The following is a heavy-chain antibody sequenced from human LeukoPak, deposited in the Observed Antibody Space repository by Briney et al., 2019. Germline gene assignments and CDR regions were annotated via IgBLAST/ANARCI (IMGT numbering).Heavy chain of an antibody. CDR1: GFTFSSYG. CDR2: IWYDGSNK. D-gene: IGHD3-10*01. V-gene: IGHV3-33*01. CDR3: ARDHTMGGCNYGILDC. J-gene: IGHJ4*02. Sequence: GGSLRLSCAASGFTFSSYGMHWVRQAPGKGLEWVAVIWYDGSNKYYADSVKGRFTISRDNSKNTLYLQMNSLRAEDTAVYYCARDHTMGGCNYGILDCWGQGTLVTVSS.